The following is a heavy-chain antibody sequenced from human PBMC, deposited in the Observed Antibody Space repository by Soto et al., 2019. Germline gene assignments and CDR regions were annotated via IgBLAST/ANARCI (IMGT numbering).Heavy chain of an antibody. CDR1: GFTFSNYA. CDR2: VTSSGDST. Sequence: EVHLLETGGGLVQPGGSLRLSCAASGFTFSNYAMRWVRQAPGRGLQWVATVTSSGDSTYYADSVRGRFTVSRDKSENTLFLHMSSLRVEDTAVYYCAKASPYCGGDCSGWYYYGMYVWGQGTTVTVSS. J-gene: IGHJ6*02. CDR3: AKASPYCGGDCSGWYYYGMYV. V-gene: IGHV3-23*01. D-gene: IGHD2-21*02.